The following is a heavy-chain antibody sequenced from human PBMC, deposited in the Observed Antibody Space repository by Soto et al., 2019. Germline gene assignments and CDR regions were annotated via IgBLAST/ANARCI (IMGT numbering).Heavy chain of an antibody. CDR2: ITVSNGNT. V-gene: IGHV1-18*04. Sequence: QCQLLQSGAEVKKPGAAVKVSCKASCYSFSTYGVSWVRQAPGQGLEWMGWITVSNGNTNYINNLQGRVTMTTHTSMKTAYMELWRLRSEETAVYYCARSYRYGSYWYFDDWGQGTLVVVSS. CDR3: ARSYRYGSYWYFDD. J-gene: IGHJ4*02. CDR1: CYSFSTYG. D-gene: IGHD5-18*01.